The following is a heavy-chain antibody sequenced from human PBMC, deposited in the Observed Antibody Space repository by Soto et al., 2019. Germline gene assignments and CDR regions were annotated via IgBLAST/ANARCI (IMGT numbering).Heavy chain of an antibody. Sequence: QVHLVKSGAEVKKPGASVQVSCQGSGYAFTTYGITWVRQAPGQGLEWMGWISAHNGNTNYAQKLQGRVTVTRDTSTSTAYMELRSMRYDDTAVYYCARGRYGDYWGQGALVTVPS. V-gene: IGHV1-18*01. CDR1: GYAFTTYG. J-gene: IGHJ4*02. CDR3: ARGRYGDY. D-gene: IGHD1-1*01. CDR2: ISAHNGNT.